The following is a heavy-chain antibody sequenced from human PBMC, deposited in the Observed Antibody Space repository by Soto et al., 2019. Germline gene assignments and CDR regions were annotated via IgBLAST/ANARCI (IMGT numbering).Heavy chain of an antibody. CDR3: ARGVEQLAPGY. J-gene: IGHJ4*02. Sequence: GASVKVSCKASGGTFSSYTISWVRQAPGQGLEWMGRIIPILGIANYAQKFQGRVTITADKSTSTAYMELSSLRSEDTAVYYCARGVEQLAPGYWGQGTLVTVSS. CDR1: GGTFSSYT. D-gene: IGHD6-13*01. CDR2: IIPILGIA. V-gene: IGHV1-69*02.